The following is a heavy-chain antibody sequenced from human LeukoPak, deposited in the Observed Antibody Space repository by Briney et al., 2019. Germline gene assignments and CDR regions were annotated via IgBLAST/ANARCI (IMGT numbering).Heavy chain of an antibody. CDR3: AKNPPITMIVVAWVLY. V-gene: IGHV3-23*01. CDR2: ISVSGTAI. Sequence: GGSLRLSCAASGFTFSDYEMNWVRQAPGKGLEWLSHISVSGTAIHYADSVKGRFTISRDNSKNTLYLQMNSLRAEDTAVYYCAKNPPITMIVVAWVLYWGQGTLVTVSS. D-gene: IGHD3-22*01. CDR1: GFTFSDYE. J-gene: IGHJ4*02.